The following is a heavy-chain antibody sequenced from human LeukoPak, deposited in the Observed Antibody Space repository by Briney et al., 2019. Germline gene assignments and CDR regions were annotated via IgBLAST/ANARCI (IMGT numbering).Heavy chain of an antibody. CDR2: IIPIVGTA. CDR3: ARARNEWLWKDNYYYYYMDV. J-gene: IGHJ6*03. V-gene: IGHV1-69*13. Sequence: EASVKVSCKASGGTFSSYAISWVRQAPGQGLEWMGGIIPIVGTANYAQKFQGRVTITADESTSPDYMELSSLRSEDTAVYSCARARNEWLWKDNYYYYYMDVWGKGTTVTVSS. CDR1: GGTFSSYA. D-gene: IGHD5-12*01.